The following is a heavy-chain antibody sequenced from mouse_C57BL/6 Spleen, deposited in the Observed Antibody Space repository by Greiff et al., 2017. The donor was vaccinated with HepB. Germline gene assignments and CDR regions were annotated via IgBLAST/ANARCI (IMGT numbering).Heavy chain of an antibody. CDR2: IYPGSGST. D-gene: IGHD2-5*01. CDR3: AREAYSNHYAMDY. Sequence: LQESGAELVKPGASVKMSCKASGYTFTSYWITWVKQRPGQGLEWIGDIYPGSGSTNYNEKFKSKATLTVDTSSSTAYMQLSSLTSEDSAVYYCAREAYSNHYAMDYWGQGTSVTVSS. V-gene: IGHV1-55*01. J-gene: IGHJ4*01. CDR1: GYTFTSYW.